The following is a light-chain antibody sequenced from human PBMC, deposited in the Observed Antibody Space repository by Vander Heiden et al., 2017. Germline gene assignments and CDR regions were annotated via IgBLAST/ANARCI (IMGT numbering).Light chain of an antibody. Sequence: DIQMTQSPSSLFASVGDRVTITCRASQSISSALNWYQQNPEKAPKLLIYAASSLQGGVPSRFSGSGSGTDVTLTISSLQPEDFATYYCQQSYSTPWTFGQGTKVEI. CDR3: QQSYSTPWT. J-gene: IGKJ1*01. V-gene: IGKV1-39*01. CDR2: AAS. CDR1: QSISSA.